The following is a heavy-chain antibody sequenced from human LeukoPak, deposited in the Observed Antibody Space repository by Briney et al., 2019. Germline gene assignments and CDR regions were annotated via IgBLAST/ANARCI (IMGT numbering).Heavy chain of an antibody. CDR3: ARAIAAAGTFHYYYYYMDV. CDR2: ISAYNGNT. V-gene: IGHV1-18*01. D-gene: IGHD6-13*01. CDR1: GYTFTSYG. J-gene: IGHJ6*03. Sequence: ASVKVSCKASGYTFTSYGISWVRQAPGQGLEWMGWISAYNGNTNYAQKLQGRVTMTTDTSTSTAYMELRSLRSDDTAVYYCARAIAAAGTFHYYYYYMDVWGKGTTVTVSS.